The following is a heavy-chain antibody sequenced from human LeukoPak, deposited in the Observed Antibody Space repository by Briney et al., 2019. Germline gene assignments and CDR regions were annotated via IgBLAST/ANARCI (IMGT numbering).Heavy chain of an antibody. Sequence: AGGSLRLSCAASGFTFSTAWMSWVRQAPGKGLEWVANIKQDGSDKYYVDSVKGRFTISRDNAKNSLYLQMNSLRAEDTAVYYCARYRGGGDYDYWGQGTLVTVSS. V-gene: IGHV3-7*02. D-gene: IGHD4-17*01. CDR1: GFTFSTAW. CDR2: IKQDGSDK. CDR3: ARYRGGGDYDY. J-gene: IGHJ4*02.